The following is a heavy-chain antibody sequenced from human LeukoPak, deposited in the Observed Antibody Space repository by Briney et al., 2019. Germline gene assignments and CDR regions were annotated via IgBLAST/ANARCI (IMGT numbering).Heavy chain of an antibody. V-gene: IGHV3-23*01. D-gene: IGHD2/OR15-2a*01. CDR3: ATSGLSRFGF. Sequence: PGGSLRLSCAASGFTFSSYGMSWVRQAPGKELEWVSAISGSGGSTYYADSVKGRFTISRDNSKNTLYLQMNSLRAGDTAVYYCATSGLSRFGFWGQGTLVTVSS. CDR2: ISGSGGST. J-gene: IGHJ4*02. CDR1: GFTFSSYG.